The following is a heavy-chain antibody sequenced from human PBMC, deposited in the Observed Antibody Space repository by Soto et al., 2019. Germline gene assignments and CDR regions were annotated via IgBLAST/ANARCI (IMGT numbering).Heavy chain of an antibody. J-gene: IGHJ4*02. CDR3: VRFASSGWYTGGY. CDR2: ISPYSGNT. Sequence: QVQLVQSGAEVKKPGASVKVSCKASGYTFTQYEIGWVRQAPGQGLEWMGWISPYSGNTNYAQKLQGRVTMTTDTSMSTGYMELRGLRSDDTAVYYCVRFASSGWYTGGYWGQGTLVTVSS. D-gene: IGHD6-19*01. V-gene: IGHV1-18*01. CDR1: GYTFTQYE.